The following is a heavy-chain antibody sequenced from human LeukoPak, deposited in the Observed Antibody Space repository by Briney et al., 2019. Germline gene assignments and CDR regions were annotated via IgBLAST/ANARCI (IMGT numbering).Heavy chain of an antibody. CDR2: FDPEDGET. Sequence: GASVKVSCKVSGYTFTELSMHWVRQAPGKGLEWMGGFDPEDGETIYAQKFQGRVTMTEDTSTDTAYMELSSLRSEDTAVYYCATDLYCSSTSCYDYWGQGTLVTVSS. J-gene: IGHJ4*02. D-gene: IGHD2-2*01. CDR3: ATDLYCSSTSCYDY. CDR1: GYTFTELS. V-gene: IGHV1-24*01.